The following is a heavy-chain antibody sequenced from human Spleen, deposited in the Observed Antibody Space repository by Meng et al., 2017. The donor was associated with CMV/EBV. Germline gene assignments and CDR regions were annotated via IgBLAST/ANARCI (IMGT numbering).Heavy chain of an antibody. V-gene: IGHV1-2*02. Sequence: ASVKVSCKASGYTFIGYYMHWVRQAPGKGLEWMGWINPKSGGTYSAQKFQGRVTLTSDTSISTAYMELSRLAANDTAMYYCARQKSFDALSGYHSFDYWGQGTLVTVSS. CDR2: INPKSGGT. CDR3: ARQKSFDALSGYHSFDY. D-gene: IGHD3-9*01. CDR1: GYTFIGYY. J-gene: IGHJ4*02.